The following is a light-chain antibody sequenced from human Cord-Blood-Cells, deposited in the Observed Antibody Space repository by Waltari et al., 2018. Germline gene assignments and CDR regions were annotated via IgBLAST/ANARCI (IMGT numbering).Light chain of an antibody. CDR1: ALPKPY. CDR3: QSADSSGTYVV. CDR2: KGS. J-gene: IGLJ2*01. Sequence: SYELTQPPSVSVSPGQTARITCSGDALPKPYASWYQQKPGQAPVLVIYKGSERPSGIPERFSGSSSGTTVTLTISGVQAEDEADYYCQSADSSGTYVVFGGGTKLTVL. V-gene: IGLV3-25*02.